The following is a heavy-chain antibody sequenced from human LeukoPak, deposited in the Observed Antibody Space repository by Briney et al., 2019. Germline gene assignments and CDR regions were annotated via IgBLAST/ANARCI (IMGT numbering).Heavy chain of an antibody. CDR2: ISGYNGNT. CDR1: GYTFTFYG. D-gene: IGHD1-26*01. J-gene: IGHJ1*01. Sequence: APVKVSCKASGYTFTFYGISWVRQAPGQGLEWMGWISGYNGNTNYAQKLQGRVSMTTDTSTSTAYMELRSLKSDDTAMYYCARDGQLRSGHLQRWGQGTLVTVSS. CDR3: ARDGQLRSGHLQR. V-gene: IGHV1-18*01.